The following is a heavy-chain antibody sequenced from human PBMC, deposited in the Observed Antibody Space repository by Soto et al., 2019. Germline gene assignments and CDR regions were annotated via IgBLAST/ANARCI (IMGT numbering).Heavy chain of an antibody. D-gene: IGHD2-15*01. CDR2: ISGSGGST. V-gene: IGHV3-23*01. CDR1: GFTFSSYA. CDR3: ANYGGGQGSQH. J-gene: IGHJ1*01. Sequence: EVQLLESGGGLVQPGGSLRLSCAASGFTFSSYAMSWVHQAPGKGLEWVSAISGSGGSTYYADSVKGRFTISRDNSKNTLNLQMNNLRAEDTAVYYCANYGGGQGSQHWGQGTLVTVSS.